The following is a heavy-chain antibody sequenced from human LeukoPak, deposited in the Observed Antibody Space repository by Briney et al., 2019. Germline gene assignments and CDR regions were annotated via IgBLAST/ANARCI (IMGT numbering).Heavy chain of an antibody. D-gene: IGHD6-19*01. CDR2: INPNSGGT. CDR1: GYTFTGYY. Sequence: ASVKVSCKASGYTFTGYYMHWVRQAPGQGLEWMGWINPNSGGTNYAQKFQGRVTMTRDTSISTAYMELSRLRSDDTAVYYCARDLRYSSGWSASGMDVWGKGTTVTISS. J-gene: IGHJ6*03. CDR3: ARDLRYSSGWSASGMDV. V-gene: IGHV1-2*02.